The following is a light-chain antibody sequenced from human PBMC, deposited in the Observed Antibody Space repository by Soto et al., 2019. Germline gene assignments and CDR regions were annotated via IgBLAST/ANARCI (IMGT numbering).Light chain of an antibody. CDR1: SGDIGGYNY. CDR2: DVS. V-gene: IGLV2-14*03. Sequence: QSALTQPACVSGSPGQSITISCTGTSGDIGGYNYVSWYQHHPGKAPKLIVYDVSNRPSGISNRFSGSKSGNTASLTISGLQAEDEADYHCGSYTSSSTPVVFGGGTKLTVL. J-gene: IGLJ2*01. CDR3: GSYTSSSTPVV.